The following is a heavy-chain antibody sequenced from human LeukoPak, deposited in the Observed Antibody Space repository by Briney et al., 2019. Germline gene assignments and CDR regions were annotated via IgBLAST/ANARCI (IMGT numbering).Heavy chain of an antibody. CDR3: ARLPFFGDHYYYYMDV. J-gene: IGHJ6*03. CDR2: IYYSGST. Sequence: SETLSLTCTVSGGSISSYYWSWIRQPPGKGLEWIGYIYYSGSTNYNPSLKSRVTISVDTSKNQFSLKLSSVTAADTAVYYCARLPFFGDHYYYYMDVWGEGTTVTVSS. D-gene: IGHD4-17*01. CDR1: GGSISSYY. V-gene: IGHV4-59*01.